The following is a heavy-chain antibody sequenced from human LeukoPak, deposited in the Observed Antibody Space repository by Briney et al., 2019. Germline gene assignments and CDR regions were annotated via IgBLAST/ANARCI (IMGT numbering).Heavy chain of an antibody. CDR2: ISGSGGST. CDR3: AKDHDCSSTSCYSPKFDP. J-gene: IGHJ5*02. V-gene: IGHV3-23*01. D-gene: IGHD2-2*02. Sequence: GGSLRLSCAASGFTFSSYAMSWVRQAPGKGLEWVSAISGSGGSTYYADSVKGRFTISRDNSKNTLYLQMNSLRAEDTAVYYCAKDHDCSSTSCYSPKFDPWGQGTLVTVSS. CDR1: GFTFSSYA.